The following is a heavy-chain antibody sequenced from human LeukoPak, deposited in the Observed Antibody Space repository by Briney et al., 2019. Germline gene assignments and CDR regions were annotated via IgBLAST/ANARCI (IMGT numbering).Heavy chain of an antibody. V-gene: IGHV5-10-1*01. CDR2: IEPSDSYT. CDR3: ASRDIVVVVAAGGGAFDI. CDR1: GYSFTRYW. Sequence: GASPGISFKGSGYSFTRYWIGWGRQMPGKGLEGVGRIEPSDSYTNSSPSFQGHVPISADKSISTAYLQWSSLKASDTAMYYCASRDIVVVVAAGGGAFDIWGQGTMVTVPS. J-gene: IGHJ3*02. D-gene: IGHD2-15*01.